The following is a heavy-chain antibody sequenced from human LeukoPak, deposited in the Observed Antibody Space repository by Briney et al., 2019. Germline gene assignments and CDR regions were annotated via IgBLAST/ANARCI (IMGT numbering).Heavy chain of an antibody. J-gene: IGHJ4*02. Sequence: ASVKVSCKASGGTFSSYAISWVRQAPGQGLEWMGGIVPIFGTANYAQKFQGRVTITADESTSTAYMELSSLRSEGTAVYYCARGYSYGHLDYWGQGTLVTVSS. D-gene: IGHD5-18*01. V-gene: IGHV1-69*01. CDR3: ARGYSYGHLDY. CDR1: GGTFSSYA. CDR2: IVPIFGTA.